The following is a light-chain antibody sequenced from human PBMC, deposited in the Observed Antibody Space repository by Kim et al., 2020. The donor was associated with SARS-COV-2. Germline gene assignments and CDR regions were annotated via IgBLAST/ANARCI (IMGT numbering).Light chain of an antibody. Sequence: AIRVTQSPSSLSASVGDSVTITCRASQDIGSDLGWYLQKPGKAPQLLIRGASNFHSGVPSRFSGSGFGTEFTLTISSLQPEDFATYYCLQEWNYTPNFGEETRLEIK. CDR1: QDIGSD. V-gene: IGKV1-6*01. CDR3: LQEWNYTPN. CDR2: GAS. J-gene: IGKJ5*01.